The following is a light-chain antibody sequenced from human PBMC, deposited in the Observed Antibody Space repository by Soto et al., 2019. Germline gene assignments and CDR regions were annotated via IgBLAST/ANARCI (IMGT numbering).Light chain of an antibody. CDR1: QSISTY. J-gene: IGKJ1*01. Sequence: DIQLTQSPSSLSASVGDRVTITCQAGQSISTYGNWYQQQPGKAPQLLIYGASSLQSGVPPRFSGSGSGTDFTLAISRLPPEDFATYYCQQTYSNPNTFGQGTKVEI. CDR3: QQTYSNPNT. CDR2: GAS. V-gene: IGKV1-39*01.